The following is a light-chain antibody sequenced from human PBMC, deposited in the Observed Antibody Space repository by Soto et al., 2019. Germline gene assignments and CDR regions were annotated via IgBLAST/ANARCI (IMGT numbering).Light chain of an antibody. CDR1: QSISGT. V-gene: IGKV3-15*01. CDR3: QQCVNWPLLT. J-gene: IGKJ4*01. Sequence: EIVMTQSPATLSVSPGGRATLSCRASQSISGTLAWYQQKPGQAPRLLIHGASTRAPGFPARFSGSGSGTDFTLTISSLQSEDFAVYYCQQCVNWPLLTLGGGTKVELK. CDR2: GAS.